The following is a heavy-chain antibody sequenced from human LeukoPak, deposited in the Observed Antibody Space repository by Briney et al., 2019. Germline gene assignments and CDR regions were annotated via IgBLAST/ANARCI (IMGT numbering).Heavy chain of an antibody. J-gene: IGHJ4*02. CDR1: GGSFSGYY. D-gene: IGHD2-2*01. CDR3: ARSVQSTDCLRYFDY. V-gene: IGHV4-34*01. CDR2: INHSGST. Sequence: PSETLSLTCAVYGGSFSGYYWSWIRQPPGKGLEWIGEINHSGSTNHNPSLKSRVTISVDTSKNQFSLKLSSVTAADTAVYYCARSVQSTDCLRYFDYWGQGTLVTVSS.